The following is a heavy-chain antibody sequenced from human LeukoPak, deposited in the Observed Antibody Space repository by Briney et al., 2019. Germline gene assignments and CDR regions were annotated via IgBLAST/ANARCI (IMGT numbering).Heavy chain of an antibody. CDR1: GFTFSNAW. J-gene: IGHJ4*02. CDR3: AKVRAPRQYYFDY. Sequence: GGSLRLSCAASGFTFSNAWMSWVRQAPGKGLEWVSAISGSGGSTYYADSVKGRFTISRDNSKNTLYLQMNSLRAEDTAVYYCAKVRAPRQYYFDYWGQGTLVTVSS. D-gene: IGHD1-26*01. V-gene: IGHV3-23*01. CDR2: ISGSGGST.